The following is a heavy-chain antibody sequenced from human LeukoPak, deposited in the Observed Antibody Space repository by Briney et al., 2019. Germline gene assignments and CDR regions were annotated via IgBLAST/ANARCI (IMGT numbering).Heavy chain of an antibody. D-gene: IGHD2-15*01. CDR2: ISAYNGNT. CDR1: GYRFTSYG. J-gene: IGHJ5*02. Sequence: ASVKVSCRASGYRFTSYGITWVRQAPGQGLEWMGWISAYNGNTNYAQKLQGRVTLTTDTSTSTAYMELRSLRSDDTPVYYCAREGYCSGGTCYSTMNWFAPWGQGTLVTVSS. CDR3: AREGYCSGGTCYSTMNWFAP. V-gene: IGHV1-18*01.